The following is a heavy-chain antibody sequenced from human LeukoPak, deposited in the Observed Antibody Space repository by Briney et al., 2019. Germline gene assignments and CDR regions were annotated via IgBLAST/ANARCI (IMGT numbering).Heavy chain of an antibody. D-gene: IGHD5-12*01. CDR1: GYTFTSYG. CDR3: AKGVEGGYEAY. CDR2: INPNSGGT. V-gene: IGHV1-2*02. J-gene: IGHJ4*02. Sequence: ASVKVSCKASGYTFTSYGISWVRQAPGQGLEWMGWINPNSGGTNYAQKFQGRVTMTRDTSISTAYMELSRLRSDDTAVYYCAKGVEGGYEAYWGQGTLVTVSS.